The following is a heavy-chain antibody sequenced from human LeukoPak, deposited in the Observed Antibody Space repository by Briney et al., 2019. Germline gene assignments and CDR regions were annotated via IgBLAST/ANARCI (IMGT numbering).Heavy chain of an antibody. Sequence: ASVKVSCKASGYTFINYGISWVRQAPGQGLEWMGWISPYNGNTKYLQKLQGRVTMTTDTSTSTAYMEVSSLRSDDTAVYYCAREESIGSYQFLHDYWGQGTLVTVPS. D-gene: IGHD1-26*01. CDR2: ISPYNGNT. CDR1: GYTFINYG. CDR3: AREESIGSYQFLHDY. V-gene: IGHV1-18*01. J-gene: IGHJ4*02.